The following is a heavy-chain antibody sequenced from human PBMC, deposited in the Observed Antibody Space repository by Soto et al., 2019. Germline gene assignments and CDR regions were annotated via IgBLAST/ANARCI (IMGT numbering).Heavy chain of an antibody. CDR1: GGSISSGDYY. J-gene: IGHJ3*02. CDR3: ARYHGAVAERDSGYRDAFDI. D-gene: IGHD3-10*01. CDR2: IYYSGST. Sequence: QVQLQESGPGLVKPSQTLSLTCTVSGGSISSGDYYWSWIRQPPGKGLEWIGYIYYSGSTYYNPSLKSRVTISVDTATNQFALKLSSVTAADTAVYYCARYHGAVAERDSGYRDAFDIWGQGTMVTVSS. V-gene: IGHV4-30-4*01.